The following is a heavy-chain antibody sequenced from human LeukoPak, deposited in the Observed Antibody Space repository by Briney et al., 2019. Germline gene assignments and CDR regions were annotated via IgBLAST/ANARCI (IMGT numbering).Heavy chain of an antibody. CDR1: GYTFTGYY. J-gene: IGHJ5*02. Sequence: GASVKVSCKASGYTFTGYYMHWVRQAPGQGLEWRGRINPNSGGTNYAQKFQGRVTMTRDTSISAAYMELNRLRSDDTAVYYCARLGYSYDSSGYPLDSWFDPWGQGTLVTVSS. D-gene: IGHD3-22*01. CDR2: INPNSGGT. V-gene: IGHV1-2*06. CDR3: ARLGYSYDSSGYPLDSWFDP.